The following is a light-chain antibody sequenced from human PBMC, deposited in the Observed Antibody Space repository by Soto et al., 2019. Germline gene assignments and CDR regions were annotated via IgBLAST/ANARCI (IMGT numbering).Light chain of an antibody. CDR1: QSISSDH. Sequence: PGERATLACRASQSISSDHLAWYQQRPGQSPRLLIYGASSRTTGVPDRFSGSGSGTDFTLTISRLEPEDFAVYFCLQYGGLPRTFGQGTKVDIK. V-gene: IGKV3-20*01. CDR2: GAS. CDR3: LQYGGLPRT. J-gene: IGKJ1*01.